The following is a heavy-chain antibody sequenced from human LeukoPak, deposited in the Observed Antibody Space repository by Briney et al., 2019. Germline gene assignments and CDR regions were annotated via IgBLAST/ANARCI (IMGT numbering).Heavy chain of an antibody. CDR3: ARSGGWGQTYYYDSSGSAYFDY. D-gene: IGHD3-22*01. J-gene: IGHJ4*02. CDR1: GYTFTSYY. V-gene: IGHV1-46*01. CDR2: INPSGGST. Sequence: GASVKVSCKASGYTFTSYYIQWVRQAPGQGLEWMGIINPSGGSTSYAQKFQGRVTMTRDTSTSTVYMELSSLTSDDTAVYYCARSGGWGQTYYYDSSGSAYFDYWGQGTLVTVSS.